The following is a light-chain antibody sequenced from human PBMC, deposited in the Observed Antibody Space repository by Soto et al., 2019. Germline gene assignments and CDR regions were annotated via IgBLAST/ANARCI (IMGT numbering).Light chain of an antibody. V-gene: IGKV1-9*01. CDR3: QQLNSYPLT. CDR2: AAS. Sequence: IQLTQSTSSLSASVGDRVTMTCRASQGISSYLAWYQQKPGKAPKLLIYAASTLQSGVPSRFRGSGSGTDFTLTISSLQPEDFATYYCQQLNSYPLTFGGGTKVDSK. CDR1: QGISSY. J-gene: IGKJ4*01.